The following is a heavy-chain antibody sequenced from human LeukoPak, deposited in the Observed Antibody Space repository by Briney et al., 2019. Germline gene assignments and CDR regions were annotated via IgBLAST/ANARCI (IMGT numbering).Heavy chain of an antibody. D-gene: IGHD6-13*01. Sequence: SQTLSLTCTVSGGSISSGSYYWSWIRQPAGKGLEWIGRIYTSGSTNYNPSLKSRVTISVDTSKNQFSLKLSSVTAADTAVYYCARGVPVAPQQLGAYWGQGTLVTVSS. J-gene: IGHJ4*02. CDR2: IYTSGST. CDR1: GGSISSGSYY. V-gene: IGHV4-61*02. CDR3: ARGVPVAPQQLGAY.